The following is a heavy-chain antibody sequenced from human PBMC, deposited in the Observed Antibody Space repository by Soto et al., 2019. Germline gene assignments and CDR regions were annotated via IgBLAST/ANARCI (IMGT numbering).Heavy chain of an antibody. V-gene: IGHV1-2*04. CDR3: ARASGRDYYYGMGV. CDR1: GYTFIGYY. J-gene: IGHJ6*02. CDR2: INPSTGGA. Sequence: QVQLVQSGAEVKKPGASVNISCKASGYTFIGYYMNWVRQAPGQGLEWMGWINPSTGGAHSAQKFRGWVTMTSDRSSSTAYVELRGLKSDDSAVYYCARASGRDYYYGMGVWGQGTTVIVSS.